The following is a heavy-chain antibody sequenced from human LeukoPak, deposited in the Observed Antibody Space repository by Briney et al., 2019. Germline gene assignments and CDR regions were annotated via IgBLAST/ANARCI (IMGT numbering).Heavy chain of an antibody. CDR3: ARVRGYCSGGSCYLVDY. J-gene: IGHJ4*02. CDR2: ISSSSSYI. D-gene: IGHD2-15*01. V-gene: IGHV3-21*01. CDR1: GFTFSSYS. Sequence: GGSLRLSCAASGFTFSSYSMNWVRQAPGKGLEWVSSISSSSSYIYYADSVKGRFTISRDNAKNSLYLQMNSLRAEDTAVYYCARVRGYCSGGSCYLVDYWGQGTLVTVSS.